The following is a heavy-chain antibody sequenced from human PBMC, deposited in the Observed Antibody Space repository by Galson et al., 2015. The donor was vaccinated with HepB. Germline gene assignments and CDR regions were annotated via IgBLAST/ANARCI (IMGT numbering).Heavy chain of an antibody. V-gene: IGHV1-69*13. CDR1: GGTFSSYA. J-gene: IGHJ5*02. CDR2: IIPIFGTA. Sequence: SVKVSCKASGGTFSSYAISWVRQAPGQGLEWMGGIIPIFGTANYAQKFQGRVTITADESTSTAYMELSSLRSEDTAVYYCARDWHSSGWYHGNWFDPWGQGTLVTVSS. D-gene: IGHD6-19*01. CDR3: ARDWHSSGWYHGNWFDP.